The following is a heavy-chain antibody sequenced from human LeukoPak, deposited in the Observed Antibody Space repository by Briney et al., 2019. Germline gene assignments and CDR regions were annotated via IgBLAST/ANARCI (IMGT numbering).Heavy chain of an antibody. Sequence: KTSETLSLTCTVSGGSISSGGYYWSWIRQPPGKGLEWIGYIYHSGSTYYNPSLKSRVTISVDRSKNQFSLKLSSVTAADTAVYYCARDETYDFWSACFDYWGQGTLVTVSS. D-gene: IGHD3-3*01. CDR1: GGSISSGGYY. J-gene: IGHJ4*02. CDR3: ARDETYDFWSACFDY. CDR2: IYHSGST. V-gene: IGHV4-30-2*01.